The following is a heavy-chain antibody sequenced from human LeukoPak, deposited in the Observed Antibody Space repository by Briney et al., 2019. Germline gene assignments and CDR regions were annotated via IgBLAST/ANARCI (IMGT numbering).Heavy chain of an antibody. V-gene: IGHV1-18*01. D-gene: IGHD2-15*01. J-gene: IGHJ6*03. CDR2: ISASNGNT. CDR3: ARVGPHCSGGSCSIYYYYYMDV. CDR1: GYTFTSYG. Sequence: ASVKVSCKASGYTFTSYGITWVRQAPGQGLEWMGWISASNGNTNYAQKLQGRVTMTTDTSTSTAYMELRSLRSDDTAVYYCARVGPHCSGGSCSIYYYYYMDVWGKGTTVTVSS.